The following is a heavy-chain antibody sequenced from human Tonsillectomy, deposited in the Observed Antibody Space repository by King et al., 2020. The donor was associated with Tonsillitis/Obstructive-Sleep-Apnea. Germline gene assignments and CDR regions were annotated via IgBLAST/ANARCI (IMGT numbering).Heavy chain of an antibody. D-gene: IGHD2-15*01. CDR2: INPDSGGT. J-gene: IGHJ3*02. Sequence: QLVQSGAAVKKPGASVKVSCKASGYTFTGYYIHWVRQAPGQGLEWMGRINPDSGGTNYAQKFQCRVTMTRDTTISTAYMELTRLRSDDTAVYYCARWGYCSGGSCYPDAFDIWGQGTMVTVSS. V-gene: IGHV1-2*06. CDR1: GYTFTGYY. CDR3: ARWGYCSGGSCYPDAFDI.